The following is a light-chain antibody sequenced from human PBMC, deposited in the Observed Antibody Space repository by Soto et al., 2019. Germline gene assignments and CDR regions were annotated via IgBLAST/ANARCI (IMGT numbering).Light chain of an antibody. Sequence: IVLPHSPGPLSLSPGERATLSCRASQSVSSSYLAWYQQKPGQAPRLLIYGASSRATGIPDRFSGSGSGTDFTLTISRLEPEDFAVYYCQQYGSSPLTFGGGTKVDIK. J-gene: IGKJ4*01. CDR1: QSVSSSY. V-gene: IGKV3-20*01. CDR3: QQYGSSPLT. CDR2: GAS.